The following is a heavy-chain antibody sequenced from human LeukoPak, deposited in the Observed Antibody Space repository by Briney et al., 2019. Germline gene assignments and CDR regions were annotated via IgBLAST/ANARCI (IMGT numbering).Heavy chain of an antibody. V-gene: IGHV1-18*01. J-gene: IGHJ4*02. CDR3: ARDYCTHGECSSRYFDY. Sequence: ASVKVSCKASGYTFTSYGISWVRQAPGQGLEWMRWISPYNGNTNYVQKLQGRLTMTTDTSTSTAYMELRSLSSDDTAVYYCARDYCTHGECSSRYFDYCGQGTLVTVSS. CDR2: ISPYNGNT. CDR1: GYTFTSYG. D-gene: IGHD2-8*01.